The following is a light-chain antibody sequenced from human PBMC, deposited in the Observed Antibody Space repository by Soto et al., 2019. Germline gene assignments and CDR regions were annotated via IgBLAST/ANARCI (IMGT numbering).Light chain of an antibody. CDR2: GAS. V-gene: IGKV3-15*01. J-gene: IGKJ1*01. CDR1: QSISSD. Sequence: EIVLTQSPATLSVSPGEIATLYFSASQSISSDLAWYQQKPGKAPRLLIYGASTRATGIPARFSGSGSGTEFTLTISSLQSEDFAVYYCHQRQSWPRTFGQGTKV. CDR3: HQRQSWPRT.